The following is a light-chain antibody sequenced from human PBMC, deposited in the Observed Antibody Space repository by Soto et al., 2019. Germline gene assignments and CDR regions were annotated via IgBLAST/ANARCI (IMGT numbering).Light chain of an antibody. J-gene: IGKJ3*01. CDR2: GSS. CDR3: QHYGPSPGFT. V-gene: IGKV3-20*01. Sequence: EIVLTQSPDTLSLSPGERATLSCRASQSVAGLFLAWYQQKPGQAPRLLIDGSSNRATGIPERFSGSRSGIDFTLTISSLEPEDFAVYYCQHYGPSPGFTFGPGTKVDI. CDR1: QSVAGLF.